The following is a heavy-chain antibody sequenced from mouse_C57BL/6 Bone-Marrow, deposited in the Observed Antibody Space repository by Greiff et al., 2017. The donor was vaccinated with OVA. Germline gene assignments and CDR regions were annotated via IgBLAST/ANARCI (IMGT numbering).Heavy chain of an antibody. V-gene: IGHV14-4*01. Sequence: VQLQQSGAELVRPGASVKLSCTASGFNIKDDYMHWVKQRPEQGLEWIGWIDPENGDTEYASKFQGKATITANTPSNTAYLQLSSLTSEDTAVYYCTTDYYGSSYFWFAYWGQGTLVTVSA. J-gene: IGHJ3*01. D-gene: IGHD1-1*01. CDR3: TTDYYGSSYFWFAY. CDR1: GFNIKDDY. CDR2: IDPENGDT.